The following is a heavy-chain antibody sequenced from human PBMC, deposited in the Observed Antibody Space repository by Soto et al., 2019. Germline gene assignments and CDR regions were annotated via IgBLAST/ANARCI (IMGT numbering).Heavy chain of an antibody. CDR1: GFTVSSSY. CDR3: AKDLGPLRLLNYYFYGLEV. J-gene: IGHJ6*02. V-gene: IGHV3-53*01. Sequence: GGSLRLSCNASGFTVSSSYMSWVRQAPGMGLEWVAVIESGGSTHYADSVKGRFTISRDNSKNMIYLQLHTLRAEDTAVYYCAKDLGPLRLLNYYFYGLEVWGQGTTVTVSS. CDR2: IESGGST. D-gene: IGHD2-15*01.